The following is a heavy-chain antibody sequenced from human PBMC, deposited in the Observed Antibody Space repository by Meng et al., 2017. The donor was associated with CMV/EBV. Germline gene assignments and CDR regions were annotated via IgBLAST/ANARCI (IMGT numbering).Heavy chain of an antibody. J-gene: IGHJ6*02. CDR2: ISWSSGII. CDR1: GFTFADYA. V-gene: IGHV3-9*01. D-gene: IGHD2-2*01. Sequence: SLKISCAASGFTFADYAMHWVRHAPGKGLEWVSGISWSSGIIGYADSVEGRFTISRDNAKNSLYLQMISLRTEDTALYYCAKDRRYCSSTTCYGDSGYYGMDVWGQGTTVTVSS. CDR3: AKDRRYCSSTTCYGDSGYYGMDV.